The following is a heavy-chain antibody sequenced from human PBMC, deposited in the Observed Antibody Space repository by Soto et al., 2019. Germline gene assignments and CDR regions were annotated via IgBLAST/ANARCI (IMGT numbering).Heavy chain of an antibody. J-gene: IGHJ5*02. D-gene: IGHD5-12*01. V-gene: IGHV1-3*01. CDR2: MNPNTGSI. CDR1: GYTFVDYA. Sequence: QVRLVQSGAEVKRPGASVKVSCRASGYTFVDYAIHWVRQAPGRGLEWVGWMNPNTGSIKYSHKVEDRVSITRDTATSTAYTELRRLRPEDTAVYFCTRDAIVAENWFDPWGQGTLVTVSS. CDR3: TRDAIVAENWFDP.